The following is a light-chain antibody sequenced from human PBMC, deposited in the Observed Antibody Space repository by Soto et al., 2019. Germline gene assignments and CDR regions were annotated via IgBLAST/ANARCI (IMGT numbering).Light chain of an antibody. CDR1: QSVSSY. J-gene: IGKJ5*01. V-gene: IGKV3-11*01. CDR3: QQRSNWPPT. Sequence: ETVLKQSPATLSLSPGERATLPCRASQSVSSYLAWYQQKTGQAPRLLIYDASTRATGIPARFSGSGSETDFTLTISSLEPEDFAVYYCQQRSNWPPTFGQGTRLEIK. CDR2: DAS.